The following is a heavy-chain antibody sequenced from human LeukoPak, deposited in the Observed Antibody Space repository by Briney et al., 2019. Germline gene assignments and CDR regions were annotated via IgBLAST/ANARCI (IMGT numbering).Heavy chain of an antibody. CDR1: GFTFSSYS. Sequence: GGSLRLSCAASGFTFSSYSMNWARQAPGKGLEWVSSISTSSSYIYYVDSVKGRFTISRDNARSSVYLQMNSLRVEDTAVYYCARGLGVVAASDNCFDPWGQGTLVIVSS. V-gene: IGHV3-21*03. D-gene: IGHD2-15*01. J-gene: IGHJ5*02. CDR2: ISTSSSYI. CDR3: ARGLGVVAASDNCFDP.